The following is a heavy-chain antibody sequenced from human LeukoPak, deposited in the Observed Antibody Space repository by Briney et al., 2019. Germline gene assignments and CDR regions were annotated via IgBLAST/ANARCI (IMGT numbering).Heavy chain of an antibody. CDR1: GGSISSYY. D-gene: IGHD3-22*01. CDR2: IFYSGST. V-gene: IGHV4-59*12. CDR3: ARDVGIGTMIVVVINMWFDP. J-gene: IGHJ5*02. Sequence: PSETLSLTCTVSGGSISSYYWSWFRQPPGKRLEWIGYIFYSGSTNYNPSLKSRVTISVDTSKNQFSLKLSSVTAADTAVYYCARDVGIGTMIVVVINMWFDPWGQGTLVTVSS.